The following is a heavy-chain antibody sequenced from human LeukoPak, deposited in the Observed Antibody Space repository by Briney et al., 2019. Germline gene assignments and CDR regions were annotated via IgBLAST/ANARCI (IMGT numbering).Heavy chain of an antibody. CDR2: ISSSGSTI. Sequence: GGSLRLSCAASGFTFSSYEMNWVRQAPGKGLEWVSYISSSGSTIYYADSLKGRFTISRDNAKNSLYLQMSSLRAEDTAMYYCARSLWFGDSNLDYWGQGTLVTVSS. CDR1: GFTFSSYE. D-gene: IGHD3-10*01. CDR3: ARSLWFGDSNLDY. J-gene: IGHJ4*02. V-gene: IGHV3-48*03.